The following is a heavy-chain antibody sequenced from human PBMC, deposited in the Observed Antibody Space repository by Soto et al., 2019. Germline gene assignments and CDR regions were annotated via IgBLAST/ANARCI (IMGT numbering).Heavy chain of an antibody. Sequence: EEQLVESGGGLVQPGGSLRLSCVASGFILSGYDMHWVRQATGEGLEWVSAIGTAGDPYYSGSVKGRFTISRGNAENSVYLQMNGLRAGDTAGYYCARAGYDSSGYYFDAMDVWGPGTTVTVSS. CDR3: ARAGYDSSGYYFDAMDV. J-gene: IGHJ6*02. CDR2: IGTAGDP. V-gene: IGHV3-13*05. D-gene: IGHD3-22*01. CDR1: GFILSGYD.